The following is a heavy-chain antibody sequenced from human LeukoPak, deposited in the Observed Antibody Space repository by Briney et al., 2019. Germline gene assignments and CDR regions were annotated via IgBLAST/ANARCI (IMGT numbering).Heavy chain of an antibody. V-gene: IGHV3-48*04. J-gene: IGHJ4*02. CDR2: ISSDGSTI. CDR1: GFTFSSYN. CDR3: ARDQITAVTAYLDY. Sequence: GGSLRLSCAASGFTFSSYNMNWIRQAPGKGLDWISYISSDGSTIYYADSVKGRFTISRDNAKNSLYLQMTSLGAEDTAVYYCARDQITAVTAYLDYWGQGTLVTVSS. D-gene: IGHD2-21*02.